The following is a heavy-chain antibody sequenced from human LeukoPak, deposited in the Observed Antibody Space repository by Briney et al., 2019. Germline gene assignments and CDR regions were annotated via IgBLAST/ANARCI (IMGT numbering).Heavy chain of an antibody. CDR1: GFMFSSYW. CDR3: ARAAGTRTFGGVIVEDYFDY. V-gene: IGHV3-53*01. J-gene: IGHJ4*02. D-gene: IGHD3-16*02. CDR2: IYSGGST. Sequence: PGGSLRLSCAASGFMFSSYWMSWVRQAPGKGLEWVSVIYSGGSTYYADSVKGRFTISRDNSKNTLYLQMNSLRAEDTAVYYCARAAGTRTFGGVIVEDYFDYWGQGTLVTVSS.